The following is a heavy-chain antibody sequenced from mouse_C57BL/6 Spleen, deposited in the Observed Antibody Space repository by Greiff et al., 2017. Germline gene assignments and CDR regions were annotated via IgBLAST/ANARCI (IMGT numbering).Heavy chain of an antibody. D-gene: IGHD2-4*01. CDR1: GYTFTSYW. V-gene: IGHV1-7*01. CDR3: ARSGALYYDYDEGLAY. Sequence: VQLQESGAELAKPGASVKLSCKASGYTFTSYWMHWVKQRPGQGLEWIGYINPRSGYTKYNQKFKDKATLTADKSSSTAYMQLSSLTDADSSVYYCARSGALYYDYDEGLAYGGQGTLVTVSA. CDR2: INPRSGYT. J-gene: IGHJ3*01.